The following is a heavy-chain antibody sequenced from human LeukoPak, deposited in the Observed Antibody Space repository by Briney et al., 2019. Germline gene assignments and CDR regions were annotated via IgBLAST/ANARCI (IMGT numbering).Heavy chain of an antibody. CDR2: INPNSGGT. V-gene: IGHV1-2*02. Sequence: ASVKVSCKASGYTFTGYYMHWVRQAPGQGLEWMGWINPNSGGTNYAQKFQGRVTMTRDTSISTAYMELSRLRSDDAAVYYCARAVMITSFFDYWGQGTLVTVSS. CDR3: ARAVMITSFFDY. J-gene: IGHJ4*02. CDR1: GYTFTGYY. D-gene: IGHD3-16*01.